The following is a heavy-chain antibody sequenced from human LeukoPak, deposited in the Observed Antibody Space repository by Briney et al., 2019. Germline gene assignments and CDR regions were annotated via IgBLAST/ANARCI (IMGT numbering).Heavy chain of an antibody. V-gene: IGHV3-23*01. CDR2: ISGSGGST. D-gene: IGHD2-15*01. Sequence: GGSLRLSCAASGFTFSSYAMSWVRQAPGKGLEWVSAISGSGGSTYYADSVKGRFTISRDNSKNTLYLQMNSLRAEDTAVYYCAKNLGYCSGGSCFSGRAIDLLRPWGQGTLVTVSS. CDR3: AKNLGYCSGGSCFSGRAIDLLRP. J-gene: IGHJ4*02. CDR1: GFTFSSYA.